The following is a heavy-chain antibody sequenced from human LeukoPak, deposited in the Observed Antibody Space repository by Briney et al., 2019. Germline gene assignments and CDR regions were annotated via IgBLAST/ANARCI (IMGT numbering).Heavy chain of an antibody. V-gene: IGHV3-23*01. CDR2: ISGSGGST. D-gene: IGHD3-10*01. Sequence: GGSLRLSCAASGFTFSNHAMSWVRQAPGKGLKWVSAISGSGGSTYYADSVKGRFTISRDNSKNTLYLQMNSLRAEDTALYYCAKHPGWYYGSGSYSLQHWGQGTLVTVSS. CDR3: AKHPGWYYGSGSYSLQH. CDR1: GFTFSNHA. J-gene: IGHJ1*01.